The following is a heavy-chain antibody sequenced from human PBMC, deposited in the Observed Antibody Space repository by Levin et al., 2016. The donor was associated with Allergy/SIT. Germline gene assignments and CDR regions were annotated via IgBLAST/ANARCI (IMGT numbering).Heavy chain of an antibody. CDR2: VNSDGSST. J-gene: IGHJ4*02. Sequence: VRQAPGKGLVWVSRVNSDGSSTTYADSVKGRFTLSRDNAKNTLYLQMSSLRAEDTAVYYCARGGRSGSSTGFDYWGQGTLVTVSS. D-gene: IGHD1-26*01. CDR3: ARGGRSGSSTGFDY. V-gene: IGHV3-74*03.